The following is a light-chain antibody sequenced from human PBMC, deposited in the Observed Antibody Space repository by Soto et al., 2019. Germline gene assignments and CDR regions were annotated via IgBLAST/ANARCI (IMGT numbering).Light chain of an antibody. J-gene: IGLJ3*02. Sequence: SALTQPRSVSGSPEQSVTISCTGTSSDVGGYNYVSWYQQNPGKAPKLMIYDVSKRPSGVPDRFSGSKSGNTASLTISGLQAEDEADYYCCSYAGTYTLRLFGGGTKLTVL. CDR3: CSYAGTYTLRL. V-gene: IGLV2-11*01. CDR2: DVS. CDR1: SSDVGGYNY.